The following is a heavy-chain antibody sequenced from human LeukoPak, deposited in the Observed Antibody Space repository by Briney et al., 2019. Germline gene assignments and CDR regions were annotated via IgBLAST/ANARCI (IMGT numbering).Heavy chain of an antibody. D-gene: IGHD2-2*01. CDR2: INPNSGGT. V-gene: IGHV1-2*02. CDR1: GYTFTGYY. Sequence: AASVKVSCKASGYTFTGYYMHWVRQAPGQGLEWMGWINPNSGGTNYAQKFQGRVTMTRDTSISTAYMELSRLRSDDTAVYYCARGPTSGIVVVPAASLYWGQGTLVTVSS. CDR3: ARGPTSGIVVVPAASLY. J-gene: IGHJ4*02.